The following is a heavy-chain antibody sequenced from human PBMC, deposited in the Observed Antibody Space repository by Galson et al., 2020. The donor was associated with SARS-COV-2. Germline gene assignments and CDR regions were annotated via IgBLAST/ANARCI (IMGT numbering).Heavy chain of an antibody. CDR3: VRHQFIQPWISFDY. D-gene: IGHD5-18*01. CDR1: GDSISLYY. V-gene: IGHV4-59*08. CDR2: IYNTGST. J-gene: IGHJ4*02. Sequence: SETLSLTCTVSGDSISLYYWSWIRQPPGKGLEWIGYIYNTGSTNYNASLQSRVTMSLDTSKNQFSLKMRSVTAADTAVYYCVRHQFIQPWISFDYWGQGALVTVSS.